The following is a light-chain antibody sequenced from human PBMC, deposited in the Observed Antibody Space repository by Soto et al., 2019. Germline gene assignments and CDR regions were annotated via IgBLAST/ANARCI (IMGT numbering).Light chain of an antibody. CDR2: DAY. CDR3: QQFNSYPPL. Sequence: AIQLTQSPSSLSASVGDRVTITCRASQGISSALAWYQQKPGKAPKLLIYDAYSLESGVPSRFSGSGSWTDFTLTISTLQPEVFAAYYYQQFNSYPPLFGPGTKVDIK. J-gene: IGKJ3*01. V-gene: IGKV1-13*02. CDR1: QGISSA.